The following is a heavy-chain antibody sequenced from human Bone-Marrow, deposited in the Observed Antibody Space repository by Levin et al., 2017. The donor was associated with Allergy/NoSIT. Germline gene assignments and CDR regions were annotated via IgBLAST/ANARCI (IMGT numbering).Heavy chain of an antibody. V-gene: IGHV1-18*01. CDR1: GYTFTSYG. J-gene: IGHJ5*02. CDR3: AIDGVARSGSYYVNWFDP. CDR2: ISAYNGNT. D-gene: IGHD1-26*01. Sequence: ASVKVSCKASGYTFTSYGISWVRQAPGQGLEWMGWISAYNGNTNYAQKLQGRVTMTTDTSTSTAYMELRSLRSDDTAVYYCAIDGVARSGSYYVNWFDPWGQGTLLTVSS.